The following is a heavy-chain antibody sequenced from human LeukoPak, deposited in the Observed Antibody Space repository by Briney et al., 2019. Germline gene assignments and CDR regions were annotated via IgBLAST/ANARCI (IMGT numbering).Heavy chain of an antibody. V-gene: IGHV4-39*07. CDR3: PRGPRSGELLWHWFDP. D-gene: IGHD3-10*01. CDR2: IYYSGST. J-gene: IGHJ5*02. Sequence: PSETLSLTCTVSGGSISSSSYYWGWIRQPPGKGLEWIGSIYYSGSTYYNPSLKSRVTISVDTSKNQFSLKLSSVTAADTAVYYCPRGPRSGELLWHWFDPGAREPWSPSPQ. CDR1: GGSISSSSYY.